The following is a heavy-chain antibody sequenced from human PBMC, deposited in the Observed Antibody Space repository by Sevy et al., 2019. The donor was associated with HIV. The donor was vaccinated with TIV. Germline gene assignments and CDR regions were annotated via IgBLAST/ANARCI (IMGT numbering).Heavy chain of an antibody. CDR2: INPNSDGT. J-gene: IGHJ6*02. V-gene: IGHV1-2*02. D-gene: IGHD3-3*02. Sequence: ASVKVSCKTSASTFTAYYMHWLRQAPGRGLEWMGWINPNSDGTKYAQRFQGRVSMTADTSISTAYMELSRLTSDDTAVYYCARDRVIFGGGGGLDVWGQGTTVTVSS. CDR3: ARDRVIFGGGGGLDV. CDR1: ASTFTAYY.